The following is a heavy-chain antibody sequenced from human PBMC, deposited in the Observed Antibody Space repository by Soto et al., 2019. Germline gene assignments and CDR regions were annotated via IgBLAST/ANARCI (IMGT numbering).Heavy chain of an antibody. CDR1: GFSLSTSGMG. V-gene: IGHV2-5*02. J-gene: IGHJ4*02. CDR3: AHRGIDAAPLFDY. Sequence: QITLKESGPTLVKPTQTLTLTCTFSGFSLSTSGMGVGWIRQPPGKALEWLAFIYWDNDKRYSPSLKNRLTINKDTSRNHAVLTMTNMDPVDTATYYGAHRGIDAAPLFDYWGQGTLVTVSA. CDR2: IYWDNDK. D-gene: IGHD2-15*01.